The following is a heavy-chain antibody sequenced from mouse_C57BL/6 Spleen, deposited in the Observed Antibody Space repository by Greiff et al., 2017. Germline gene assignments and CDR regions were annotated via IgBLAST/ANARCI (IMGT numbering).Heavy chain of an antibody. J-gene: IGHJ3*01. CDR2: IWSGGST. V-gene: IGHV2-2*01. D-gene: IGHD2-1*01. CDR3: ARGIYYGNYGGFAY. Sequence: QVQLQQSGPGLVQPSQSLSITCTVSGFSLTSYGVHWVRQSPGKGLEWLGVIWSGGSTDYNAAFISRLSISKDNSKSQVFFKMNSLQADDTAIYYCARGIYYGNYGGFAYWGQGTLVTVSA. CDR1: GFSLTSYG.